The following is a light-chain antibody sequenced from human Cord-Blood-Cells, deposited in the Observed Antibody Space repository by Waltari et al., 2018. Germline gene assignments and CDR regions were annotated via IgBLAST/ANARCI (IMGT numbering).Light chain of an antibody. CDR3: SSYTSSSTWV. Sequence: QSALTQPASVSGSPGQSITIYCTGTSRDVGGYIYVSCYQPHPGKPHKLMIYDVSHRPSGFSNRFSGSKSGNTASLTISGLQAEDEADYYCSSYTSSSTWVFGGGTKLTVL. V-gene: IGLV2-14*01. CDR1: SRDVGGYIY. CDR2: DVS. J-gene: IGLJ3*02.